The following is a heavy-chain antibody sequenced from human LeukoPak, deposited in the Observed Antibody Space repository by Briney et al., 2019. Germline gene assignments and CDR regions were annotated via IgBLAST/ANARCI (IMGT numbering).Heavy chain of an antibody. CDR1: GFTFSDYY. CDR2: IKEDGSEK. Sequence: VGSLRLSCAASGFTFSDYYMSWIRQAPGKGLEWVANIKEDGSEKYYVDSVKGRFTISRDNAKNSLYLQMNSLRAEDTAVYYCARDHKYYDSSGYYYEYYFDYWGQGALVTVSS. D-gene: IGHD3-22*01. V-gene: IGHV3-7*01. J-gene: IGHJ4*02. CDR3: ARDHKYYDSSGYYYEYYFDY.